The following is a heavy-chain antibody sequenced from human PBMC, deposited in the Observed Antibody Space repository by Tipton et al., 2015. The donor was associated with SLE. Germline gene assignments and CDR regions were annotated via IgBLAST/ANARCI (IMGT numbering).Heavy chain of an antibody. CDR2: INHSGST. V-gene: IGHV4-34*01. CDR1: GFTFSSYS. J-gene: IGHJ4*02. D-gene: IGHD5-24*01. Sequence: LRLSCVASGFTFSSYSMNWVRQPPGKGLEWIGEINHSGSTNYNPSLKSRVTISVDTSKNQFSLKLSSVTAADTAVYYCARGIDGYNDYWGQGTLVTVSS. CDR3: ARGIDGYNDY.